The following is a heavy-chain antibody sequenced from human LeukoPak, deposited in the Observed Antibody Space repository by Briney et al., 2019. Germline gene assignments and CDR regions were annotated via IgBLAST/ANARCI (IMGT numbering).Heavy chain of an antibody. Sequence: EASVKVSCKASGYTFTSYYMHWVRQAPGQGLEWMGIINPSGGSTSYAQKFQGRVTMTRDMSTSTVYMELSSLRSEDTAVYYCARDPYPYSGYDLTHFDYWGQGTLVTVSS. CDR2: INPSGGST. CDR1: GYTFTSYY. CDR3: ARDPYPYSGYDLTHFDY. V-gene: IGHV1-46*01. D-gene: IGHD5-12*01. J-gene: IGHJ4*02.